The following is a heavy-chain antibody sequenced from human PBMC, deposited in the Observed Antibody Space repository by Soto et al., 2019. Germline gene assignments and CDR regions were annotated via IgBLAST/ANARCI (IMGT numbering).Heavy chain of an antibody. Sequence: GGSLRLSCAASGFTFSSYAMSWVRQAPGKGLEWVSAISGSGGSTYYADSVKGRFTISRDNSKNTLYLQMNSLRAEDTAVYYCAKVTKYQLPGTSGYYYYMDVWGKGTTVTVSS. CDR1: GFTFSSYA. CDR2: ISGSGGST. V-gene: IGHV3-23*01. CDR3: AKVTKYQLPGTSGYYYYMDV. D-gene: IGHD2-2*01. J-gene: IGHJ6*03.